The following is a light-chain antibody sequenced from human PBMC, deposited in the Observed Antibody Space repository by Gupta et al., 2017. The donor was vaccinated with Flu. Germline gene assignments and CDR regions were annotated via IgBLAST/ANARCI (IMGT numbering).Light chain of an antibody. CDR3: QQYGSSPLIT. Sequence: EIVLTQSPGTLSLSPGERATLSCRASQSVSSSYLAWYQQKPGQAPRLLIYGASSRATGIPDRFSGSESGTDFTLTISRLEPEDFAVYYCQQYGSSPLITFGQGRRLEIK. CDR2: GAS. V-gene: IGKV3-20*01. CDR1: QSVSSSY. J-gene: IGKJ5*01.